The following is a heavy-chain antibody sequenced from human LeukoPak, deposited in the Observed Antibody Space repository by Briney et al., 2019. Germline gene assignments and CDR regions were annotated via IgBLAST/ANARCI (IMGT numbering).Heavy chain of an antibody. V-gene: IGHV4-59*01. CDR3: ARVGGGYDGYFDY. J-gene: IGHJ4*02. CDR1: GGSISTNL. Sequence: SETLSLTCVVSGGSISTNLWSWIRQPPGKGLEWIGYVFYSGNTNYNPSLKSRVTISVDTSKNHFYLKLSSVTAADTAMYYCARVGGGYDGYFDYWGQGTLVTVSS. D-gene: IGHD5-12*01. CDR2: VFYSGNT.